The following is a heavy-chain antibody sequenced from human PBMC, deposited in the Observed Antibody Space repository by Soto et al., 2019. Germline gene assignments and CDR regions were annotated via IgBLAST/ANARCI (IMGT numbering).Heavy chain of an antibody. CDR2: ISSSSSYI. V-gene: IGHV3-21*01. CDR3: ARDRVVVVAATPDWYFDL. CDR1: GFTFSSYS. Sequence: GGSLRLSCAASGFTFSSYSMNWVRQAPGKGLEWVSSISSSSSYIYYADSVKGRFTISRDNAKNSLYLQMNSLRAEDTAVYYCARDRVVVVAATPDWYFDLWGRGTLVTVSS. J-gene: IGHJ2*01. D-gene: IGHD2-15*01.